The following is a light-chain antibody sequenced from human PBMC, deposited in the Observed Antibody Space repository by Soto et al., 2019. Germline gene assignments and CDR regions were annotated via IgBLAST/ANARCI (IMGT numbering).Light chain of an antibody. CDR3: QHSYSTPRT. CDR1: QSISSY. Sequence: DIQMTQSPSSLSASVGDRVTITCRASQSISSYLNWYQHKPGKAPKLLIYAASSLHTGVPSRFSGSGAGTDFTLTISSLQPEDFGTYYCQHSYSTPRTFGGGTKVEIK. J-gene: IGKJ4*01. V-gene: IGKV1-39*01. CDR2: AAS.